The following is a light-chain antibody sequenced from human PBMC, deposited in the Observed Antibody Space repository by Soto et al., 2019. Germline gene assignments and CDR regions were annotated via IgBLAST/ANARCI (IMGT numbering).Light chain of an antibody. CDR1: SSDVGGYNY. CDR2: EVS. V-gene: IGLV2-14*03. CDR3: SSYTSTTTRV. Sequence: QSVLTQPASVSGSPGQSITISCTGTSSDVGGYNYVSWYQQHPGKGPKLMIYEVSNRPSGVSNRFSGSKSGNTATLTISGLQAEDEADYSCSSYTSTTTRVFGTRTKVTVL. J-gene: IGLJ1*01.